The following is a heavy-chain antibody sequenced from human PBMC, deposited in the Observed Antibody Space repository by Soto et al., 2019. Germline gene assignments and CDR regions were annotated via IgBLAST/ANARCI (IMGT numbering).Heavy chain of an antibody. CDR2: IYYSGST. V-gene: IGHV4-34*01. CDR3: ARHYGRAFDI. CDR1: GGSVSGYF. Sequence: QVQLQEWGAGLLKPSETLSLTCSVYGGSVSGYFWSWIRQPPGRGLEWLGQIYYSGSTSYKPSLKSRLSISVDTSKSPLSLKMTSVTAADTAVYYCARHYGRAFDIWGQGTMVTVSS. J-gene: IGHJ3*02. D-gene: IGHD4-17*01.